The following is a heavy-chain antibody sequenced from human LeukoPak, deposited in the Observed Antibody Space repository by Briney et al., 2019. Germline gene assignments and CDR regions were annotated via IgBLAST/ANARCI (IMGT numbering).Heavy chain of an antibody. CDR2: IKSDGSST. J-gene: IGHJ4*02. V-gene: IGHV3-74*01. D-gene: IGHD1-1*01. Sequence: GSLRLSCAASGFTFSNYWMHWVRQAPGKGPVWVSRIKSDGSSTRFADSVQGRFTISRDNGKNTLYLQMDSLRAEDTAVYYCARGGETNNWYPGYLDYWGQGALVTVSS. CDR1: GFTFSNYW. CDR3: ARGGETNNWYPGYLDY.